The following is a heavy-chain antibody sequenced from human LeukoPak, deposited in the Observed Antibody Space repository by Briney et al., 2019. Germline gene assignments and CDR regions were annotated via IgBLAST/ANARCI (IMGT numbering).Heavy chain of an antibody. CDR3: ARDPEYSSSWYVRWYFQH. V-gene: IGHV4-59*01. Sequence: SETLSLTCTVSGGSISSYYWSWIRQPPGKGLEWIGYIYYSGSTNYNPSLKSRVTISVDTSKNQFSLKLSSVTAADTAVYYCARDPEYSSSWYVRWYFQHWGQGTLVTVSS. CDR2: IYYSGST. J-gene: IGHJ1*01. D-gene: IGHD6-13*01. CDR1: GGSISSYY.